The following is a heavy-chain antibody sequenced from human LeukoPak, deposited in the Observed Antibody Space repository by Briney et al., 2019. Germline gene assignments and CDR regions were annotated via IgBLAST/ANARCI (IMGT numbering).Heavy chain of an antibody. CDR2: ISGSGGST. V-gene: IGHV3-23*01. CDR1: GFIFTNYA. D-gene: IGHD3-22*01. J-gene: IGHJ6*03. Sequence: GGSLRLSCAASGFIFTNYAMTWVRQAPVKGLEWVSAISGSGGSTYYADSVKGRFTISRDNSKNTLYLQMNSLRAEDTAVYYCAKAPRGYYDSSGFYYMDVWGKGTTVTVSS. CDR3: AKAPRGYYDSSGFYYMDV.